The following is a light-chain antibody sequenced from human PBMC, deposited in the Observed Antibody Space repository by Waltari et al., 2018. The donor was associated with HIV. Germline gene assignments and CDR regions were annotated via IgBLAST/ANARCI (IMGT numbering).Light chain of an antibody. CDR2: TTS. V-gene: IGKV1-39*01. Sequence: DIQMTQSPSSLSASIGDRVTITCRASQNIDKYLNWYQQKAEKAPKLLIYTTSNLQSGVPSRFSGSGSGTEFTLTISSLQPEDLATYYCQQGYNTPPWTFAPGTKVEVK. CDR1: QNIDKY. J-gene: IGKJ1*01. CDR3: QQGYNTPPWT.